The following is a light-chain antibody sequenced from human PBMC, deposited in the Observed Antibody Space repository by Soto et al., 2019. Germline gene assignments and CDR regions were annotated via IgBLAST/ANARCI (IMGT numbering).Light chain of an antibody. V-gene: IGKV3D-20*02. CDR2: GAS. CDR1: QSVTTSY. J-gene: IGKJ1*01. Sequence: EIVLTQSPGTLSLSPGERATLSCRASQSVTTSYLAWYQRKPGQAPRLLIYGASSRATGIPNRFSGSGSGTDFTLTISSLEPEDFAVYYCQQRSNWLTWTFGQGTKVDNK. CDR3: QQRSNWLTWT.